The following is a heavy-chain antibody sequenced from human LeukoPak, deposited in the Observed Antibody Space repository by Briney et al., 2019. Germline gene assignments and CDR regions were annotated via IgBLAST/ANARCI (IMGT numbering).Heavy chain of an antibody. V-gene: IGHV4-59*11. CDR1: GASFRSHY. D-gene: IGHD2-2*01. CDR3: ASKPIVPASQGHYFDT. Sequence: SGTLSLTCTVSGASFRSHYWSWIRQPPGKGLEWIGNVFHNGDSSFAPSLTNRVTMSVDTSKNQFSLNLNSVTAADTAVYYCASKPIVPASQGHYFDTWGQGILVTVSS. J-gene: IGHJ5*02. CDR2: VFHNGDS.